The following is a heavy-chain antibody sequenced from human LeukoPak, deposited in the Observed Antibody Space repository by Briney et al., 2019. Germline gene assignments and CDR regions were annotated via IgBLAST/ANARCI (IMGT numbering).Heavy chain of an antibody. CDR3: ARSAYFDY. J-gene: IGHJ4*02. Sequence: SGTLSLTCTVSGVSISSSSYYWGWIRQPPGKGLEWIGSIYYSGSTYYNPSLKSRVTISVDTSKNQFSLKLSSVTAADTAVYYCARSAYFDYWGQGTLVTVSS. V-gene: IGHV4-39*01. CDR1: GVSISSSSYY. CDR2: IYYSGST.